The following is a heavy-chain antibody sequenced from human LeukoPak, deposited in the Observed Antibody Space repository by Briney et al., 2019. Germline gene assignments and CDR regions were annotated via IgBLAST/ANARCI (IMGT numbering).Heavy chain of an antibody. CDR2: INPSGGST. CDR1: GYTFTSYY. J-gene: IGHJ4*02. Sequence: ASVKVSCKASGYTFTSYYMHWVRQAPGQGLEWMGIINPSGGSTSYAQKFQGRVTMTRDMSTSTVYMELSSLRSEDTAVYYCAREEAVVNYFDYWGQGTLVTVSS. CDR3: AREEAVVNYFDY. V-gene: IGHV1-46*01. D-gene: IGHD3-22*01.